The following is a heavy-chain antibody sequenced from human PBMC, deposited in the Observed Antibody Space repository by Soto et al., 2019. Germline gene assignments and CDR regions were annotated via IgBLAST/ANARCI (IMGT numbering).Heavy chain of an antibody. J-gene: IGHJ5*02. D-gene: IGHD3-3*01. CDR3: AKGEDYDCRSGYYRPQNWFDP. V-gene: IGHV4-38-2*01. Sequence: SETLSLTCAVSGYSISYAFYCAWFRQPPGKGLAWIATFYHSGSTYYRPSLRSRVTISVVTSRNQFSLKLNSVTAADTVVYYCAKGEDYDCRSGYYRPQNWFDPCCQGTLVTVSS. CDR2: FYHSGST. CDR1: GYSISYAFY.